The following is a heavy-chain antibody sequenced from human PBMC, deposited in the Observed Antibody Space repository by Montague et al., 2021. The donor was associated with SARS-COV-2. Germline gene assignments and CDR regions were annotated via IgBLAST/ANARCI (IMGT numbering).Heavy chain of an antibody. D-gene: IGHD2-21*01. V-gene: IGHV4-38-2*02. CDR3: VRVVDNRVRDY. CDR1: GDSISTSY. CDR2: ISYIGKT. Sequence: SETLSLTCTVSGDSISTSYWAWIRQPPGKGLEWVGCISYIGKTYYSPSLKSRLTISLDSSKNQFSLQARSVTAADTAVYYCVRVVDNRVRDYWGQGTLVTVAS. J-gene: IGHJ4*02.